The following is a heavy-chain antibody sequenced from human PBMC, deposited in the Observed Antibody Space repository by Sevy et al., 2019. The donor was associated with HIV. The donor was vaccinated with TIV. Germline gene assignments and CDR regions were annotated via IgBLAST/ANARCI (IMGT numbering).Heavy chain of an antibody. J-gene: IGHJ4*02. CDR2: INHSGST. V-gene: IGHV4-34*01. CDR3: ARGRGYYDYVWGSYRYDNYFDY. Sequence: SETLSLTCAVYGGSFSGYYWSWIRQPTGKGLEWIGEINHSGSTNYNPSLKSRVTISVDTSKNQFSLKLSSVTAADTAVYYCARGRGYYDYVWGSYRYDNYFDYWGQGTLVTVSS. CDR1: GGSFSGYY. D-gene: IGHD3-16*02.